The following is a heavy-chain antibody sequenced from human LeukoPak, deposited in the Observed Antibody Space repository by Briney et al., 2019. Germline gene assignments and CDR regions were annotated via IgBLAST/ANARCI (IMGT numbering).Heavy chain of an antibody. D-gene: IGHD5-12*01. V-gene: IGHV1-2*02. J-gene: IGHJ4*02. CDR2: FNPSSGGS. Sequence: ASVKVSCKASGYTFTDYYIHWVRQAPGQGLEWMGWFNPSSGGSSYAQKFQGRVTMTRDTSISTGYMELSRLRSDDTAVYYCARAIVATFATDFWGQGTLVTVSS. CDR3: ARAIVATFATDF. CDR1: GYTFTDYY.